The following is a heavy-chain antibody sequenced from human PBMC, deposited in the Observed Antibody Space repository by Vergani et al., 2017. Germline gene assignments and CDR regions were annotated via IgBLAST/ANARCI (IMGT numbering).Heavy chain of an antibody. CDR2: IYPADSDT. D-gene: IGHD1-1*01. V-gene: IGHV5-51*01. Sequence: EVALVPSGPEMRTPGESLTISCTRSEYSFGHYWIGWVRQMPGKGLEWMGIIYPADSDTRYSPSFQGQVTISADKSISTAFLQWDSLKASDTALYYCARHTTYTDSWGQGTLVTVSS. CDR1: EYSFGHYW. CDR3: ARHTTYTDS. J-gene: IGHJ4*02.